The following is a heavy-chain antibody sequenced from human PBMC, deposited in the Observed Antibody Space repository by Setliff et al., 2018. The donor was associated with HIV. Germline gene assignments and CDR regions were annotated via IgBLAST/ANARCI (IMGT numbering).Heavy chain of an antibody. CDR3: ARLSPQYSGYDSGAFGY. J-gene: IGHJ4*02. Sequence: SETLSLTCAVSGYSISSGYYWGWIRQPPGKGLEWMGSIYHSGSTYYNPSLKSRVTISVDTSKNQFSLKLSSVTAADTAVYYCARLSPQYSGYDSGAFGYWGQGTRGTVS. CDR2: IYHSGST. V-gene: IGHV4-38-2*01. D-gene: IGHD5-12*01. CDR1: GYSISSGYY.